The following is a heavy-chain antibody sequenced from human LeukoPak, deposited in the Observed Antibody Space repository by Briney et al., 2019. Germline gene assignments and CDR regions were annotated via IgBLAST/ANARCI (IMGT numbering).Heavy chain of an antibody. V-gene: IGHV3-66*04. CDR1: GFTVSSNY. CDR2: IYSGGNT. CDR3: ASQKYCTNGICYRKYYFDY. D-gene: IGHD2-8*01. J-gene: IGHJ4*02. Sequence: GGSLRLSCAASGFTVSSNYMSWVRQAPGKGLEWVSLIYSGGNTYYADSVKGRFTISTDNSKNTLYLQMDSLRAEDTAVYYCASQKYCTNGICYRKYYFDYWGQGTLVTVSS.